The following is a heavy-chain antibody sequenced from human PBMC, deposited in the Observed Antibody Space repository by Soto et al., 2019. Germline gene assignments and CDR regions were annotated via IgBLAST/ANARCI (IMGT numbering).Heavy chain of an antibody. V-gene: IGHV4-4*02. CDR3: AGEVGLGDADSSGYYRWFDP. D-gene: IGHD3-22*01. Sequence: KASEALSLSCAVSGGSISSSNWWSWVRQPPGKGLEWIGEIYHSGSTNYNPSLKSRVTISVDKSKNQFSLKLSSVTAADTAVYYYAGEVGLGDADSSGYYRWFDPWGQGTLVTVSS. J-gene: IGHJ5*02. CDR1: GGSISSSNW. CDR2: IYHSGST.